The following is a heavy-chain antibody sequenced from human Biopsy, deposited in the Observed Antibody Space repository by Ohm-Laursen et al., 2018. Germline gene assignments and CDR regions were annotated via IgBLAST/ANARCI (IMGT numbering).Heavy chain of an antibody. CDR2: ISGGGTI. J-gene: IGHJ6*02. CDR1: GFSFSDYH. D-gene: IGHD4-23*01. V-gene: IGHV3-11*01. CDR3: ARDTRWSPYSMDV. Sequence: SLRLSCAASGFSFSDYHMRWIRQAPGRGLEWVLYISGGGTIYYGDSMKGRVTISRDNAKNSLYLQMHSLRAEDTAVYYCARDTRWSPYSMDVWGQGTTVTVS.